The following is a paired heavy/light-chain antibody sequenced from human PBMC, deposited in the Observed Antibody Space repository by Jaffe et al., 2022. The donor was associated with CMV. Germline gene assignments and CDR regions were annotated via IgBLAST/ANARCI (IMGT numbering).Heavy chain of an antibody. V-gene: IGHV3-7*03. CDR1: GFTFSSYW. CDR3: ARRKPGMAAFDI. CDR2: INEDGSEK. Sequence: EVQLVESGGGLVQSGGSLRLSCAASGFTFSSYWMAWVRQAPGKGLEWVTNINEDGSEKYYVDSVKGRFSISRDNSKNSLSLQMNSLRGEDTALYYCARRKPGMAAFDIWGQGTLVTVSS. J-gene: IGHJ3*02.
Light chain of an antibody. Sequence: DIVMTQSPDSLAVSLGERATINCKSSQNVLYSSNNKNYLAWYQQKPGQPPKLLIYWASTRESGVPDRFSGSGSGTDFTLTISSLQAEDVAVYYCQQYYSTPLPFGGGTKVEIK. CDR1: QNVLYSSNNKNY. CDR2: WAS. J-gene: IGKJ4*01. CDR3: QQYYSTPLP. V-gene: IGKV4-1*01.